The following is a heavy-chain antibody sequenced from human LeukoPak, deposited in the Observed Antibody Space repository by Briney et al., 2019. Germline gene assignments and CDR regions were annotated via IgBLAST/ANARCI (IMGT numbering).Heavy chain of an antibody. Sequence: PGGSLRLSCAASGVTFSGYIMNWVRQAPGKGLEWVSFIGSSGNRIYYADSVKGRFTVSRDNAKNSLYLQMNSLRAEDTAVYYCARDQWLDYWGQGTLVTVSS. D-gene: IGHD6-19*01. V-gene: IGHV3-48*01. CDR1: GVTFSGYI. CDR3: ARDQWLDY. CDR2: IGSSGNRI. J-gene: IGHJ4*02.